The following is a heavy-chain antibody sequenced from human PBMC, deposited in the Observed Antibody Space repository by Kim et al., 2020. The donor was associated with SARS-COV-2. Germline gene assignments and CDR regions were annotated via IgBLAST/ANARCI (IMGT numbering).Heavy chain of an antibody. CDR2: ISYDGSNK. J-gene: IGHJ3*02. CDR3: ARGGYCSSTSCPTAFDI. D-gene: IGHD2-2*01. CDR1: GFTFSSYA. Sequence: GGSLRLSCAASGFTFSSYAMHWVRQAPGKGLEWVAVISYDGSNKYYADSVKGRFTISRDNSKNTLYLQMNSLRAEDTAVYYCARGGYCSSTSCPTAFDIWGQGTMVTVSS. V-gene: IGHV3-30*04.